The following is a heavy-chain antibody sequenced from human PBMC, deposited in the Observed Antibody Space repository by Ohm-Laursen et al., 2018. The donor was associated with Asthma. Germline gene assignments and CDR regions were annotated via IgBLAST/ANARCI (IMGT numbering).Heavy chain of an antibody. CDR1: GFTFSDSY. CDR3: ARAYCGGDCQLYYYYGMDV. V-gene: IGHV3-11*06. D-gene: IGHD2-21*02. CDR2: IGPSSRDI. Sequence: SLRLSCAASGFTFSDSYMSWIRLAPGKGLESISYIGPSSRDIMYVDSVKGRFSISRDNARNSLYLQMNNLRAEDTAVYYCARAYCGGDCQLYYYYGMDVWGQGTTVTVSS. J-gene: IGHJ6*02.